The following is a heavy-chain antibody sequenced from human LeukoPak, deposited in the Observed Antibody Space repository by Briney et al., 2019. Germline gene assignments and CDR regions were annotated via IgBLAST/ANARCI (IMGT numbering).Heavy chain of an antibody. CDR1: GFTFSNYD. D-gene: IGHD3-10*01. CDR3: ARAIAMSRGVNYFDY. Sequence: GGSLRLSCAASGFTFSNYDMHWVRQVTGKGLEWVSAIGTTGDTYYPGSVKGRFTISRENAKNSLYLQMNSLRAGDTAVYYCARAIAMSRGVNYFDYWGQGTLVAVSS. J-gene: IGHJ4*02. CDR2: IGTTGDT. V-gene: IGHV3-13*01.